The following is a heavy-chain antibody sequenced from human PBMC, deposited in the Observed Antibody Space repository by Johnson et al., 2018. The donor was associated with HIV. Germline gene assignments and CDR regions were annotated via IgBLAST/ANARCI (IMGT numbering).Heavy chain of an antibody. Sequence: QMQLVESGGGLVQPGGSLRLSCADSGFTFSTYAMHWVRQAPGKGLEYVSGVSSNGGTTDYAAPVKGRFTISRDDSKNTLYLQMKSLKTEDTAVYYCTTDHYFLDALDIWGQGTMVTVSS. CDR3: TTDHYFLDALDI. CDR1: GFTFSTYA. J-gene: IGHJ3*02. CDR2: VSSNGGTT. D-gene: IGHD2/OR15-2a*01. V-gene: IGHV3-64*04.